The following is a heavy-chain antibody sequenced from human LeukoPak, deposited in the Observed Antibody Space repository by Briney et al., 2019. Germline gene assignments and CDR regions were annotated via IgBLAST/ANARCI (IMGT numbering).Heavy chain of an antibody. Sequence: ASVKVSCKASGYTFTSYDINWVRQAIGQGLEWMGWMSPNSGNTGYAQKFQGRVTMTRNTSISTAHMELSSLRSEDTAVYYCARSLYYDSSGYYYWGQGTLVTVSS. D-gene: IGHD3-22*01. V-gene: IGHV1-8*01. CDR1: GYTFTSYD. J-gene: IGHJ4*02. CDR2: MSPNSGNT. CDR3: ARSLYYDSSGYYY.